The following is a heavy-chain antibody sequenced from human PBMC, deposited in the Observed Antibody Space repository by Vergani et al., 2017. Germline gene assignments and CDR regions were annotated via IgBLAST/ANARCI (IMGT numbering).Heavy chain of an antibody. CDR1: GGPLSGYF. Sequence: QVHLQESGAGLLRPSETLSLTCTVHGGPLSGYFWGWIRQPPGKGLEWIGEMSHREISNYNPSLKSRVTLSLDLSHNKFSLTLKSMTAADTALYYCARVTVTTEGFFDLWGQGTLVTVSS. CDR2: MSHREIS. V-gene: IGHV4-34*01. CDR3: ARVTVTTEGFFDL. D-gene: IGHD4-17*01. J-gene: IGHJ5*02.